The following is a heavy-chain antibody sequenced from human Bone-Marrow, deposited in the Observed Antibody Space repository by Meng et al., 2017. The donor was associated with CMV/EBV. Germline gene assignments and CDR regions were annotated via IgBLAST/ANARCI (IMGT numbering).Heavy chain of an antibody. J-gene: IGHJ4*02. Sequence: GESLKISCAASGFTFSSYWMSWVRQAPGKGLEWVANIKQDGSEKYYVDSVKGRFTISRDNAKNSLYLQMNSLRAEDTAVYYCARGRSDYFDYWGQGTLVNVSS. CDR2: IKQDGSEK. CDR3: ARGRSDYFDY. CDR1: GFTFSSYW. V-gene: IGHV3-7*01.